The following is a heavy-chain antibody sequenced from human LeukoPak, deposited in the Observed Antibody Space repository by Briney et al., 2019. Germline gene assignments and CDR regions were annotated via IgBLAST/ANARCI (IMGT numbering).Heavy chain of an antibody. V-gene: IGHV3-11*05. D-gene: IGHD6-13*01. CDR2: ISSSGSYK. J-gene: IGHJ4*02. CDR1: GFTFSNYY. CDR3: AREGPSVIAEPDTNYFDY. Sequence: GGSLRLSCAVSGFTFSNYYMSWIRQAPGKGLEWVSYISSSGSYKSYTDSVKGRFTISRDNAKHSLYLQMNSLRAEDTAVYYCAREGPSVIAEPDTNYFDYWGQGTLVTVSS.